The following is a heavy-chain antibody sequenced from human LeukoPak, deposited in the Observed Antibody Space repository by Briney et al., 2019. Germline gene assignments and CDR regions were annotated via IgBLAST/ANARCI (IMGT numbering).Heavy chain of an antibody. CDR2: IKEDGSEI. CDR1: GFSFSSYS. J-gene: IGHJ4*02. D-gene: IGHD3-10*01. CDR3: ARSYTYARY. V-gene: IGHV3-7*01. Sequence: GGSLRLSCAASGFSFSSYSMGWVRQAPGKGLEWVAHIKEDGSEIFYVDSVKGRFTISRDNDKNSLYLQMNSLGAEDTAIYYCARSYTYARYWGQGALVTVSS.